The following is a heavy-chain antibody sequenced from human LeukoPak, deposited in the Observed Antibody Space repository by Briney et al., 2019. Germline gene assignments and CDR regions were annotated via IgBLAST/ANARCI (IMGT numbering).Heavy chain of an antibody. V-gene: IGHV3-30*18. D-gene: IGHD3-22*01. CDR2: ISYDGSNK. CDR1: GFTFSSYG. Sequence: GGSLRLSCAASGFTFSSYGMHWVRQAPGKGLEWVAVISYDGSNKYCADSVKGRFTISRDNSKNTLYLQMNSLRAEDTAVYYCAKASPPRLLLRLDYWGQGTLVTVSS. CDR3: AKASPPRLLLRLDY. J-gene: IGHJ4*02.